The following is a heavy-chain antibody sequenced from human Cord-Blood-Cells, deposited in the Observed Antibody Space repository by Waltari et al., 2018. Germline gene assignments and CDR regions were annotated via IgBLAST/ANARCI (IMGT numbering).Heavy chain of an antibody. J-gene: IGHJ4*02. CDR2: SIPILGIA. D-gene: IGHD1-26*01. Sequence: QVQLVQSGAEVKKPGSSVKVSCKASGGTFSSYAIRRVRPAPGQGLEWMGRSIPILGIANYAQKFQGRVTITADKSTSTAYMELSSLRSEDTAVYYCARDSRGSYGYWGQGTLVTVSS. CDR1: GGTFSSYA. CDR3: ARDSRGSYGY. V-gene: IGHV1-69*09.